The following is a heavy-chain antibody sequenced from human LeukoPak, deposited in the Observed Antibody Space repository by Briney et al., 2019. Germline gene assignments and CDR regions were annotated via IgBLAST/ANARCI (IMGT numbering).Heavy chain of an antibody. V-gene: IGHV1-24*01. Sequence: VXGYTLTELSMHWVRQAPGKGLEWMGGFDPEDGETIYAQKFQGRVTMTEDTSTDTAYMELSSLRSEDTAVYYCATTXYYDSXXFLLWYWGQGTLVTVSS. D-gene: IGHD3-22*01. CDR1: GYTLTELS. CDR3: ATTXYYDSXXFLLWY. CDR2: FDPEDGET. J-gene: IGHJ4*02.